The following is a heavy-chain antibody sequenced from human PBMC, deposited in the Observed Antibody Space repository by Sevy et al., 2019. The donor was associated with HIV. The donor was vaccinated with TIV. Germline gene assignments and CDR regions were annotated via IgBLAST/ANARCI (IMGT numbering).Heavy chain of an antibody. D-gene: IGHD6-19*01. CDR2: ISYDGSNK. Sequence: GGSLRLSCAASGFTFSSYAMHWVRQAPGKGLEWVAVISYDGSNKYYADSVKGRFTISRDNSKNTLYLQMNSLRAEDTAVYYCAGDPLIPGYSSGWYLRGPRGYYFDYWGQGTLVTVSS. V-gene: IGHV3-30-3*01. CDR1: GFTFSSYA. CDR3: AGDPLIPGYSSGWYLRGPRGYYFDY. J-gene: IGHJ4*02.